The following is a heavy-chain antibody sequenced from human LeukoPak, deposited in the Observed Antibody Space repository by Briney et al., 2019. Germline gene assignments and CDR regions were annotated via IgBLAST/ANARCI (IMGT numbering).Heavy chain of an antibody. CDR2: INHSGST. Sequence: SETLSLTCAVYGGSFSGYYWGWNRQRPGKGLEWLGEINHSGSTNYNPSLKSRVTISVDTSKNQFSLKLRSVTAADTAVYYCARGPNYGGNSKDFDYWGQGTLVTVSS. CDR3: ARGPNYGGNSKDFDY. J-gene: IGHJ4*02. CDR1: GGSFSGYY. D-gene: IGHD4-23*01. V-gene: IGHV4-34*01.